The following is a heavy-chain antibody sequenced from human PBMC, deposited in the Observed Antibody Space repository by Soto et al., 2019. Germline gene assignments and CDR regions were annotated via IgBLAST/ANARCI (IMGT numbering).Heavy chain of an antibody. CDR2: ISLYSDGT. Sequence: ASVKVSCKTSGYTFSNYGITWVRQAPRQPLEWLGWISLYSDGTNYAQKFQGRVSMTTDTSTTTAYMELRSLRSDDTAVYYCARVVPGAEAWFGPWGQGTLVTVSS. D-gene: IGHD2-2*01. CDR1: GYTFSNYG. CDR3: ARVVPGAEAWFGP. V-gene: IGHV1-18*01. J-gene: IGHJ5*02.